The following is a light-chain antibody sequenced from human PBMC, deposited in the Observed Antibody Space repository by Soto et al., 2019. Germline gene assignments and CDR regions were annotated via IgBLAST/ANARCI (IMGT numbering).Light chain of an antibody. Sequence: EIALTQSPATLSLSPGERATLSCRASQTISNSLAWYQEKPGQAPRLLIYDSSNRATGIPPRFSGSGSGTDFTLTISSREPEDFAVYYCQQRNSWPPPTFGGGTRVEI. CDR1: QTISNS. J-gene: IGKJ4*01. V-gene: IGKV3-11*01. CDR3: QQRNSWPPPT. CDR2: DSS.